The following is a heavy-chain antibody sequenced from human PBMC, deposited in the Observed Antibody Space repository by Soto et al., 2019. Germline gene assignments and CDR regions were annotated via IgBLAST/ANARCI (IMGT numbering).Heavy chain of an antibody. CDR3: ARVLIDDGSGYYQTDAFDI. D-gene: IGHD3-22*01. V-gene: IGHV1-69*02. CDR1: GGTFSSYT. J-gene: IGHJ3*02. Sequence: QVQLVQSGAEVKKPGSSVKVSCKASGGTFSSYTISWVRQAPGHGLEWMGRIIPILGIANYAEKFQGRVTISADKSTSTAYMELSSLRSEDTAVYYCARVLIDDGSGYYQTDAFDIWGQGTMVTVSA. CDR2: IIPILGIA.